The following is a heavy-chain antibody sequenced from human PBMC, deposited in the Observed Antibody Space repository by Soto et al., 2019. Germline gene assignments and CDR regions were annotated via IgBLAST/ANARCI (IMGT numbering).Heavy chain of an antibody. Sequence: GGSLRLSCAASGFTFSSYEMNWVRQAPGKGLEWVSYISSSGSTIYYADSVKGRFTISRDNAKNSLYLQMNSLRAEDTAVYYLARDDAHDILTGYHDAFDIWGQGTMVTVSS. CDR1: GFTFSSYE. CDR2: ISSSGSTI. CDR3: ARDDAHDILTGYHDAFDI. J-gene: IGHJ3*02. D-gene: IGHD3-9*01. V-gene: IGHV3-48*03.